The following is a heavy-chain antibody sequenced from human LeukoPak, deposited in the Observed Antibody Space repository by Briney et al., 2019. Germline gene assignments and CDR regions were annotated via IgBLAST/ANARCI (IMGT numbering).Heavy chain of an antibody. Sequence: SETLSLTCTVSGGSISSYYWSWIRQPPGKGLEWIGSIYYSGSTYYNPSLKSRVTISVDTSKNQFSLKLSSVTAADTAVYYCARRTYYYGSGSWDYFDYWGQGTLVTVSS. D-gene: IGHD3-10*01. V-gene: IGHV4-59*05. CDR1: GGSISSYY. CDR3: ARRTYYYGSGSWDYFDY. J-gene: IGHJ4*02. CDR2: IYYSGST.